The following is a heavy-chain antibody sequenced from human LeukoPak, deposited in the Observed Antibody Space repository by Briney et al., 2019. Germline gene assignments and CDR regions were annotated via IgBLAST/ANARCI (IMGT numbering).Heavy chain of an antibody. D-gene: IGHD3-9*01. CDR3: ARAPLYDILTGYSTEYLQH. CDR2: INPNSGGT. J-gene: IGHJ1*01. CDR1: GYTFTGYY. V-gene: IGHV1-2*02. Sequence: GASVKVSCKASGYTFTGYYMHWVRQAPGQGLEWMGWINPNSGGTNYAQKFQGRVTMTRDTSISTAYMELSRLRSDDTAVYYCARAPLYDILTGYSTEYLQHWGQGTLVTVSS.